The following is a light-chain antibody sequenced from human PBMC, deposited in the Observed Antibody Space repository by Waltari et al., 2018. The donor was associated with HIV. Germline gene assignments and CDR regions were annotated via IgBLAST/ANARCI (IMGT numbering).Light chain of an antibody. V-gene: IGKV1-5*03. Sequence: DIQMTQSPSTLSASVGDRVTITCRASQTSNSWLAWYQQKPGKAPKLLIYKASSLESGVPSRFSGSWSGTDFTLTISSLQPDDSATYYCQQYNNYPLTFGGGTRLEIK. CDR3: QQYNNYPLT. J-gene: IGKJ4*01. CDR1: QTSNSW. CDR2: KAS.